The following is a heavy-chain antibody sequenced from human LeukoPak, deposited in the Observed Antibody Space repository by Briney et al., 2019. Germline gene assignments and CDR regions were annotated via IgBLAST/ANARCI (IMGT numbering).Heavy chain of an antibody. CDR3: ASYDSSGYGDY. D-gene: IGHD3-22*01. CDR2: IYYSGST. J-gene: IGHJ4*02. V-gene: IGHV4-39*01. CDR1: GGSISSSSYY. Sequence: SETLSLTCTVSGGSISSSSYYWGWIRRPPGKGLEWIGSIYYSGSTYYNPSLKSRITISVDTSKNQFSLKLSSVTAADTAVYYCASYDSSGYGDYWGQGALVTVSS.